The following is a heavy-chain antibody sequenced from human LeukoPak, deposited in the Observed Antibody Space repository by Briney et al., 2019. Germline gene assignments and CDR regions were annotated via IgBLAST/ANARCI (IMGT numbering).Heavy chain of an antibody. D-gene: IGHD6-6*01. J-gene: IGHJ2*01. V-gene: IGHV4-30-4*08. CDR2: FSHIGNT. CDR1: RGSLSSGDYY. CDR3: GSSSSYRYFDL. Sequence: SQTLSLTCTVSRGSLSSGDYYWSWIRQPPGKGLEYIGYFSHIGNTYYSPTIKSRVSIAAATPKKQFCLSLISVTADEMAIYYCGSSSSYRYFDLGGRGTLVTV.